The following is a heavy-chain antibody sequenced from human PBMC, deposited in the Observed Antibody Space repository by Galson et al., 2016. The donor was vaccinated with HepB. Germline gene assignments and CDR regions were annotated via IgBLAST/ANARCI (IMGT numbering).Heavy chain of an antibody. CDR3: ARDSRRKPYSSSQGGLLDY. J-gene: IGHJ4*02. CDR1: GFTFSSYW. Sequence: SLRLSCAASGFTFSSYWMSWVRQAPGKGLEWVANIKQDGSEKYYVDSVKGRFTISRDNAKNSLFLQMNSLRAEDTAVEYCARDSRRKPYSSSQGGLLDYWGQGTLVTVSS. CDR2: IKQDGSEK. D-gene: IGHD6-13*01. V-gene: IGHV3-7*01.